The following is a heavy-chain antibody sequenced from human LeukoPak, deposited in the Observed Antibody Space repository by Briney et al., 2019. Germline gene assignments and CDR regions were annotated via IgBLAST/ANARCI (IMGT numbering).Heavy chain of an antibody. J-gene: IGHJ6*03. Sequence: GGSLRLSCAASGFPFRDYFMSWIRQAPGKVLEWISYISSSGITLYYAESLKGRLTISRDNAKNSLYLRMNSLRAEDTAVYYCARDGAAAGSDYYYYMDVWGKGTTVTVSS. V-gene: IGHV3-11*04. CDR1: GFPFRDYF. CDR2: ISSSGITL. CDR3: ARDGAAAGSDYYYYMDV. D-gene: IGHD6-13*01.